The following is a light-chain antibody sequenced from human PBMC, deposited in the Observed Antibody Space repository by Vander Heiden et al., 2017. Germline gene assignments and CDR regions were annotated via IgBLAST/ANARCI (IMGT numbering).Light chain of an antibody. CDR3: ESHDRSLDGSV. CDR1: SFHIASNIE. Sequence: HSVLPPPPSVSGAPGPRVPISCVAPSFHIASNIEVHWYQQIPGKVPKLLIYGNNKRPSGVPDRFSGSKSGTSASLAITGLQAEDEGDYYCESHDRSLDGSVFGGGTKLTVL. J-gene: IGLJ2*01. CDR2: GNN. V-gene: IGLV1-40*01.